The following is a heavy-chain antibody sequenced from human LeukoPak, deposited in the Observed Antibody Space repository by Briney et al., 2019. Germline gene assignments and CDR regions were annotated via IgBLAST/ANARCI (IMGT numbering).Heavy chain of an antibody. CDR2: IYYTGST. CDR3: ARHAEMATIKTYYYYMDV. J-gene: IGHJ6*03. CDR1: GASISGSGYY. Sequence: SETLSLTCAVSGASISGSGYYLGWIRQPPGKGLEWIGNIYYTGSTYYNASLQSRVTISIDMSKNQFSLKLSSVTAADTAVYYCARHAEMATIKTYYYYMDVWGKGTTVTISS. V-gene: IGHV4-39*01. D-gene: IGHD5-24*01.